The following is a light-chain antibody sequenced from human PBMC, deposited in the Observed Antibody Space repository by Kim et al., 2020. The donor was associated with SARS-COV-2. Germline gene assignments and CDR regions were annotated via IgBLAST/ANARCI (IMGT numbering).Light chain of an antibody. CDR3: QQSYNSPPIT. CDR2: AAS. CDR1: QTIDNY. Sequence: DIQMTQSPSSLSASVGDRVTISCRASQTIDNYLNWYQQKPGKAPKLLIYAASNLQSGVPSRFSGSGSGSDFTLTISSLQPEDFATYYCQQSYNSPPITFGQETRLEIK. V-gene: IGKV1-39*01. J-gene: IGKJ5*01.